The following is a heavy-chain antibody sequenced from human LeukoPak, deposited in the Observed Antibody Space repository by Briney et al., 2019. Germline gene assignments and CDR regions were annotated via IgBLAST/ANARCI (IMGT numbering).Heavy chain of an antibody. CDR2: IIPTFGTA. Sequence: ASVKVSCKASGGTFSSYAISWVRQAPGQGLEWIGRIIPTFGTANYAQKFQGRVTITTDESTSTAYMELSSLRSEDTAVYYCARNGEDELPIDYWGQGTLVTVSS. CDR3: ARNGEDELPIDY. J-gene: IGHJ4*02. CDR1: GGTFSSYA. D-gene: IGHD4-17*01. V-gene: IGHV1-69*05.